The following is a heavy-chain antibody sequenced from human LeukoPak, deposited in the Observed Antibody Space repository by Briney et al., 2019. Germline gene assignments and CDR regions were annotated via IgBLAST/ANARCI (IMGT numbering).Heavy chain of an antibody. CDR2: IIPILGIA. CDR1: GGTFSSYA. J-gene: IGHJ4*02. CDR3: ARFAYDSSGYYDSPFDY. V-gene: IGHV1-69*04. Sequence: GASVKVSCKASGGTFSSYAISWVRQAPGQGLEWMGRIIPILGIANYAQKFQGRVTITADKSTSTAYMELSSLRSEDTAVYYCARFAYDSSGYYDSPFDYWGQGTLVTVSS. D-gene: IGHD3-22*01.